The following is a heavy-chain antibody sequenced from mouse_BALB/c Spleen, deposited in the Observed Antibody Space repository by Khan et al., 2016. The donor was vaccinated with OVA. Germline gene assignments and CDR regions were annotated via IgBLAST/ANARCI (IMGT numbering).Heavy chain of an antibody. J-gene: IGHJ4*01. CDR2: INPRSGYT. CDR1: GYTFTSHT. CDR3: ARRTTEYALDY. D-gene: IGHD2-12*01. V-gene: IGHV1-4*01. Sequence: QVQLKQSGAELARPGASVKMSCKASGYTFTSHTMHWVKQRPGQGLEWIGYINPRSGYTQYNQKFNDKATLTADISSSTAYMQLSSLTSEDSAVYYCARRTTEYALDYWGQGNAVTVSS.